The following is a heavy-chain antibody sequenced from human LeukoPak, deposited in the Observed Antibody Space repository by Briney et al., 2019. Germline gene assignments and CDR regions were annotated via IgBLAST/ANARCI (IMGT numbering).Heavy chain of an antibody. J-gene: IGHJ4*02. Sequence: GGSLRLSCAASGFTFSSYWMTWVRQAPGKGLEWVANIKQDGSEKFYVDSVKGRFTISRDDAKNSLYLQMNSLRAEDTAVYYCARDTPLGELPGVSDYWGQGTLVTVSS. V-gene: IGHV3-7*01. CDR2: IKQDGSEK. D-gene: IGHD1-26*01. CDR1: GFTFSSYW. CDR3: ARDTPLGELPGVSDY.